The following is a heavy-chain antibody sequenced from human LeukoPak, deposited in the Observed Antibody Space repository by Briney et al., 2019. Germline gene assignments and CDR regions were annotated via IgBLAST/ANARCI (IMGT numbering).Heavy chain of an antibody. J-gene: IGHJ6*03. CDR3: AAGEPDYYYYYMDV. D-gene: IGHD1-14*01. CDR1: GYSISSGYY. CDR2: IYHSGST. Sequence: SETLSLTCTVSGYSISSGYYWGWIRQPPGKGLEWIGSIYHSGSTNYNPSLKSRVTISVDTSKNQFSLKLSSVTAADTAVYYCAAGEPDYYYYYMDVWGKGTTVTVSS. V-gene: IGHV4-38-2*02.